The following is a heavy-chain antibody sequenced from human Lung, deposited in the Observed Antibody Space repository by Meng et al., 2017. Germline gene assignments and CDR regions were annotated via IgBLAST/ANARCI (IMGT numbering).Heavy chain of an antibody. Sequence: VQLVESGGGVVQPGGSLRLSCAASGFTFNTYAMDWVRQAPGKGLEWVSLMSFDGAQIYYSDSVRGRFTISRDNSKNTLYLQMNSLRAEDTAVYYCARDKPPDDVWGRGTLVTVSS. J-gene: IGHJ2*01. CDR2: MSFDGAQI. CDR1: GFTFNTYA. V-gene: IGHV3-30*01. CDR3: ARDKPPDDV.